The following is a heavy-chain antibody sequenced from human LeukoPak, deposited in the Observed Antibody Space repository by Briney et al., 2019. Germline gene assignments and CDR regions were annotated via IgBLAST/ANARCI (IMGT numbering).Heavy chain of an antibody. Sequence: GGSLRLSCAASGFTFSTYSMNWVRQAPGKGLEWVSSIGGSSRSMYYADSVKGRFTISRDNARNSLFMQMNSLRAEDTAVYYCARELDEGFDYWGQGTLVTVSS. CDR2: IGGSSRSM. D-gene: IGHD3-9*01. J-gene: IGHJ4*02. V-gene: IGHV3-21*01. CDR1: GFTFSTYS. CDR3: ARELDEGFDY.